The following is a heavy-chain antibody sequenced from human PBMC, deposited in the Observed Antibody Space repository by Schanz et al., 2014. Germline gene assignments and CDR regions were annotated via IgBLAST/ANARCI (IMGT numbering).Heavy chain of an antibody. CDR2: TRNRANFYTT. CDR3: ARDGGRDGYNLAFDV. J-gene: IGHJ3*01. V-gene: IGHV3-72*01. Sequence: EVQLVESGGGLVQPGGSLRLSCVASGFTFSDHYMDWVRQAPGKGLEWVGRTRNRANFYTTDYAASVKGRFTASRDDSKNSVYLQMNSLKPEDTAVYFCARDGGRDGYNLAFDVWGQGTLVTVSS. CDR1: GFTFSDHY. D-gene: IGHD5-12*01.